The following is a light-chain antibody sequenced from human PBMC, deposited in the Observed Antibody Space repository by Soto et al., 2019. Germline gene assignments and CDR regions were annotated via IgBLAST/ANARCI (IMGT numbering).Light chain of an antibody. Sequence: QSVLTRPPSVSGTPGQGVTISCSGSSSNIGTYSVYWYQHLPGMAPKLLIYNNDHRPSGVPDRFSGSKSATSASLAISGLRAEDEADYYCAAWDDRLSGLFGGGTKLTVL. CDR1: SSNIGTYS. V-gene: IGLV1-47*01. J-gene: IGLJ2*01. CDR3: AAWDDRLSGL. CDR2: NND.